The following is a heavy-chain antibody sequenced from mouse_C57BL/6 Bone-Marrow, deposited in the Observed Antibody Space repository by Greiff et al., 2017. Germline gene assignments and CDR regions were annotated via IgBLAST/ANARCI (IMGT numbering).Heavy chain of an antibody. CDR3: ARGGETAQATIAY. CDR1: GYTFTDYY. V-gene: IGHV1-26*01. CDR2: INPNNGGT. Sequence: VQLQQSGPELVKPGASVKISCKASGYTFTDYYMNWVKQSHGKSLEWIGDINPNNGGTSYNQKFKGKATLTVDKSSSTAYMELRSLTSEDSAVYYCARGGETAQATIAYWGQGTLVTVSA. D-gene: IGHD3-2*02. J-gene: IGHJ3*01.